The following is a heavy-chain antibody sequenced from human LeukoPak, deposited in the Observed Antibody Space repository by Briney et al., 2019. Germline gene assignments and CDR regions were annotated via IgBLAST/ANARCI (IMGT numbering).Heavy chain of an antibody. V-gene: IGHV1-69*13. Sequence: SVKVSCKASGGTFSSYAISWVRQAPGQGLEWMGGIIPIFGTANYAQKFQGRVTITADESTSAAYMELSSLRSEDTAVYYCASGVPVTTLAYYYYGMDVWGQGTTVTVSS. CDR1: GGTFSSYA. D-gene: IGHD4-17*01. CDR2: IIPIFGTA. J-gene: IGHJ6*02. CDR3: ASGVPVTTLAYYYYGMDV.